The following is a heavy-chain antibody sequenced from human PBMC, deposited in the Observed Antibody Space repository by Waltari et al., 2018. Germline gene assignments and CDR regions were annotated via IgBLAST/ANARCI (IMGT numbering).Heavy chain of an antibody. CDR1: GFPFSYYW. V-gene: IGHV3-7*01. Sequence: EVQLVQSGGGSVQPGGSLRPTGGGSGFPFSYYWMSWVRQAPAKGLEWVANINPDGSGKSYLDSVKGRFTISRDNAKNSLHLQMDSLTAEDTAVYYCMRDADWGQGTLVIVSS. CDR3: MRDAD. J-gene: IGHJ4*02. CDR2: INPDGSGK.